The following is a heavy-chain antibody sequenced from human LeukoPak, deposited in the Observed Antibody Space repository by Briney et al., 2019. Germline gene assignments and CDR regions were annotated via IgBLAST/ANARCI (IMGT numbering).Heavy chain of an antibody. V-gene: IGHV3-7*01. Sequence: GGSLRLSCAASGFTLSDHSMNWVRQAPGKGLEWVANIKEDGRDKYYVDSVKGRFTISRDNAKNSLYLQMNSLRAEDTAVYYCAREAGIVVIPAAWHHYYMDVWGKGITVTVSS. D-gene: IGHD2-2*01. J-gene: IGHJ6*03. CDR2: IKEDGRDK. CDR3: AREAGIVVIPAAWHHYYMDV. CDR1: GFTLSDHS.